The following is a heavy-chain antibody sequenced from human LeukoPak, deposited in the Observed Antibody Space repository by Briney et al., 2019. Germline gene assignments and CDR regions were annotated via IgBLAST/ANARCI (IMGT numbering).Heavy chain of an antibody. V-gene: IGHV4-34*01. CDR1: GGSFSGYY. CDR2: INHSGST. Sequence: SETLSLTCAVYGGSFSGYYWSWIRQPPGKGLEWIGEINHSGSTNYNPSLKSRVTISVDTSKNQFSLKLSSVTAADTAVYYCARVRAIGAAGGGWSYSWFDPWGQGTLVTVSS. D-gene: IGHD6-13*01. CDR3: ARVRAIGAAGGGWSYSWFDP. J-gene: IGHJ5*02.